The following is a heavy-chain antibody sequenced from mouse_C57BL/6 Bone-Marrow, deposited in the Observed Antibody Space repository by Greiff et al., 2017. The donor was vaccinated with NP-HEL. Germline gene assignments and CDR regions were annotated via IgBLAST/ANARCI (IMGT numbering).Heavy chain of an antibody. J-gene: IGHJ2*01. CDR2: INPSSGYT. CDR1: GYTFTSYT. V-gene: IGHV1-4*01. CDR3: ARDFDY. Sequence: QVQLQQSGAELARPGASVKMSCKASGYTFTSYTMHWVKQRPGQGLEWIGYINPSSGYTKYNQKFKDKATLTADTSSNTAYMQLSSLTTEDSAIYYCARDFDYWGQGTTLTVSS.